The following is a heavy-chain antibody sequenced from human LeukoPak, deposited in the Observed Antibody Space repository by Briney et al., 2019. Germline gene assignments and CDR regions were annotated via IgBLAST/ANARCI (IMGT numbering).Heavy chain of an antibody. Sequence: QPGGSLRLSCAASGFTFSNYWMHWVRQVPGKGLVWVSRINSVGSSTSYAESVEGRFTISRDNAKNTLYLQMNSLRAEDTAVYYCARLPDGGDDYFEYWGQGTLVTVSS. CDR2: INSVGSST. D-gene: IGHD3-16*01. V-gene: IGHV3-74*01. CDR3: ARLPDGGDDYFEY. CDR1: GFTFSNYW. J-gene: IGHJ4*02.